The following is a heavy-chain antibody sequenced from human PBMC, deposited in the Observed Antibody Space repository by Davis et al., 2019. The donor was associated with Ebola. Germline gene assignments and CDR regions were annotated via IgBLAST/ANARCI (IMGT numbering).Heavy chain of an antibody. V-gene: IGHV3-7*03. CDR1: GFTISSYW. CDR2: IKQDGSEK. D-gene: IGHD6-13*01. J-gene: IGHJ4*02. Sequence: SLITSCASSGFTISSYWMSWVRPVPGKGLEWVGNIKQDGSEKYYVDSVKGRFTISRDNAKNSLYLQMNSLRAEDTAVYYCARGKGEQLVRYWGQGALVTVSS. CDR3: ARGKGEQLVRY.